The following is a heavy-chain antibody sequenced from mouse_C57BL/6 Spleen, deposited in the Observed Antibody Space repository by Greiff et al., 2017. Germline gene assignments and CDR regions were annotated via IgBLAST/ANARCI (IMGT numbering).Heavy chain of an antibody. V-gene: IGHV1-50*01. CDR1: GYTFTSYW. Sequence: QVQLQQPGAELVKPGASVKLSCKASGYTFTSYWMQWVKQRPGRGLEWIGEIDPSDSYTNYNQKFKGKATLTVDTSSSTAYMQLSSLTSEDSAVYYCANWGFDYWGQGTTLTVSS. D-gene: IGHD4-1*01. CDR2: IDPSDSYT. J-gene: IGHJ2*01. CDR3: ANWGFDY.